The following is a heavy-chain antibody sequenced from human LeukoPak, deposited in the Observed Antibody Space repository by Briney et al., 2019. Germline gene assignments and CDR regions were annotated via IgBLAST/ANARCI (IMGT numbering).Heavy chain of an antibody. CDR3: ARGSGSRDRVIDY. CDR2: IYYSGST. J-gene: IGHJ4*02. Sequence: PSETLSLTCTVSGGSISSYYWSWIRQPPGKGLEWIGYIYYSGSTNYNPSLKSRVTISVDTSKNQFSLKLGSVTAADTAVYYCARGSGSRDRVIDYWGQGTLVTVSS. D-gene: IGHD1-26*01. CDR1: GGSISSYY. V-gene: IGHV4-59*01.